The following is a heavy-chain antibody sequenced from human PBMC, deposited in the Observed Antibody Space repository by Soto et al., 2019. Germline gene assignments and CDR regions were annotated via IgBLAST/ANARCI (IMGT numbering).Heavy chain of an antibody. Sequence: SETVSLTCTVSGGSISSSSYYWGWIRQPPGKGLEWIGSIYYSGSTYYNPSLKSRVTISVDTSKNQFSLKLSSVTAADTAVYYCARQGGSYYYDSSGYRAFDIWGQGTMVT. D-gene: IGHD3-22*01. J-gene: IGHJ3*02. CDR2: IYYSGST. CDR1: GGSISSSSYY. V-gene: IGHV4-39*01. CDR3: ARQGGSYYYDSSGYRAFDI.